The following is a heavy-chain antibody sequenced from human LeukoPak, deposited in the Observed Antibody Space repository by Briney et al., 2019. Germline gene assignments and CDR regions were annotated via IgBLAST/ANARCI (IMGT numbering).Heavy chain of an antibody. CDR3: ARYHTALNY. Sequence: GGSLRLSCVASGFSVSSDYMTWVRQAPGKGLEWVSVLYSGGGTYYADSVKGRFTISRDNSKNTLYLQMNNLRVEDTAVYYCARYHTALNYWGQGTLVTASS. V-gene: IGHV3-53*01. D-gene: IGHD5-18*01. J-gene: IGHJ4*02. CDR2: LYSGGGT. CDR1: GFSVSSDY.